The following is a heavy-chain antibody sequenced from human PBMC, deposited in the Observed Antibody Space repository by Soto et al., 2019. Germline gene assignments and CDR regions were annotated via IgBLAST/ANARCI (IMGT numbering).Heavy chain of an antibody. D-gene: IGHD1-7*01. V-gene: IGHV3-72*01. CDR1: GFAFSDHY. J-gene: IGHJ4*02. CDR3: ARDFGITGTTEY. Sequence: GGSRRLSCGASGFAFSDHYMDWVRQAPGKGLEWVGRTRSKANSYTTEYAASVKGRFTISRDDSKNSLYLQMNSLKTEDTAVYYCARDFGITGTTEYWGQGTLVTVSS. CDR2: TRSKANSYTT.